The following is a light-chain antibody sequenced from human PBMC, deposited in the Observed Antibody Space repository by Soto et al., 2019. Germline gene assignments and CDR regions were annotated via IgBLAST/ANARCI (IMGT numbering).Light chain of an antibody. CDR3: HQRQSSSRT. CDR2: QTS. CDR1: RYINSI. J-gene: IGKJ1*01. V-gene: IGKV3D-11*03. Sequence: IVFAQSSATLSSFPGDRVTLSFMARRYINSILAWYQHRHAQAPTLLLYQTSIRAAGIPPTFSASGSGTDFSLPTIDVQHPDFLATYYHQRQSSSRTFGQGTKVDIK.